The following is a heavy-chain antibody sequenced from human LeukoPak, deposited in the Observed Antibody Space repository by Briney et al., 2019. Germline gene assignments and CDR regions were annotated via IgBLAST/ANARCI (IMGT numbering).Heavy chain of an antibody. V-gene: IGHV4-4*07. CDR3: AREVAITMILGNWFDH. CDR2: IYTSGST. Sequence: SETLSLTCTVSGGSISSYYWSWIRQPAGKGLEWIGRIYTSGSTNYNPSLKSRVTMSVDTSKNQFSLKLSSVTAADTAVYYCAREVAITMILGNWFDHWGQGTLVTVSS. CDR1: GGSISSYY. D-gene: IGHD3-22*01. J-gene: IGHJ5*02.